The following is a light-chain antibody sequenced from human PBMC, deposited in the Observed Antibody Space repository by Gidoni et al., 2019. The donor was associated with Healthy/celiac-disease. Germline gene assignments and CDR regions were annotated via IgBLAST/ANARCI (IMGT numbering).Light chain of an antibody. CDR2: DAS. Sequence: IVLTQSPATLSVSPGERATLSCRASQGVSSYLAWYQQKPGQAPRLLIYDASNRATGIPARFSGSGPGTDFTLTISSLEPEDFAVYYCQQRSNCLFTFGPGTKVDIK. CDR1: QGVSSY. CDR3: QQRSNCLFT. V-gene: IGKV3D-11*01. J-gene: IGKJ3*01.